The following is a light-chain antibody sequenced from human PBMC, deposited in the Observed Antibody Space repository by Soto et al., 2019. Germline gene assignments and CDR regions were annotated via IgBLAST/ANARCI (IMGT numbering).Light chain of an antibody. CDR3: QQRSNWPPIT. CDR1: ESVTNY. V-gene: IGKV3-11*01. CDR2: DAS. Sequence: EIVLTQSPATLSLSPGERGTLSCRASESVTNYLAWYQQKPGQAPRLLIYDASNRATGIPARFSGSGSGTDFTLTISSLEPEDFAVYYCQQRSNWPPITFGQVTRLENK. J-gene: IGKJ5*01.